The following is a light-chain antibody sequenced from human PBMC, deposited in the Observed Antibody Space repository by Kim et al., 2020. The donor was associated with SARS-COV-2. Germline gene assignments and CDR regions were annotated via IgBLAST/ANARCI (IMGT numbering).Light chain of an antibody. Sequence: DIQMTQSPSSLSASVGDRVTITCQASQDISNYLNWYQQKPGKAPKLLIYAASSLQSGVPSRFSGSGSGTDFTLTISSLQPEDFATYYCQQANSFPYTFGQGTKLEI. V-gene: IGKV1-12*01. CDR3: QQANSFPYT. CDR1: QDISNY. CDR2: AAS. J-gene: IGKJ2*01.